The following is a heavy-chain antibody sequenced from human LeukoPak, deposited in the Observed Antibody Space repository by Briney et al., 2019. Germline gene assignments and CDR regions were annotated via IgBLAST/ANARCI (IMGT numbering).Heavy chain of an antibody. CDR2: IKQDGRDK. V-gene: IGHV3-7*01. J-gene: IGHJ4*02. CDR3: ARFRDDYVWGSYTPPKDFDY. Sequence: GGSLRLSCAASGFTFSTSCMSWVRQAPGRGLEWVANIKQDGRDKYYVDSVKGRFTISRDNAKNSLYLQMNYLRAGDTAVYYCARFRDDYVWGSYTPPKDFDYWGQGSLVTVSS. D-gene: IGHD3-16*01. CDR1: GFTFSTSC.